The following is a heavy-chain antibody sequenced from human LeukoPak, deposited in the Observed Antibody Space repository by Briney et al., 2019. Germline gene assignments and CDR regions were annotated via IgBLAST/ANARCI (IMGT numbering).Heavy chain of an antibody. CDR3: ARERKHYYDSSGYGYYFDY. V-gene: IGHV4-34*01. D-gene: IGHD3-22*01. Sequence: ASETLSLTCAVYGGSFSDYNWTWIRQPPGKGLEWIGEINHSGSTNYNPSLKSRVTISVDTSKNQFSLKLSSVTAADTAVYYCARERKHYYDSSGYGYYFDYWGQGTLVTVSS. CDR1: GGSFSDYN. J-gene: IGHJ4*02. CDR2: INHSGST.